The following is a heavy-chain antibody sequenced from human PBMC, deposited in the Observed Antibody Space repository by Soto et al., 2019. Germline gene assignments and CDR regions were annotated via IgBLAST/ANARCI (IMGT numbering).Heavy chain of an antibody. Sequence: GESLKISCKASGYTFSNSWIGWVRQMPGKGLEWMGIVYPGDSDTRYSPSFQGQVTISADTPINTAYLQWSSLKASDTAIYYCVTMVRGVIFDFWGQGSPVTVSS. J-gene: IGHJ4*02. D-gene: IGHD3-10*01. CDR3: VTMVRGVIFDF. V-gene: IGHV5-51*04. CDR1: GYTFSNSW. CDR2: VYPGDSDT.